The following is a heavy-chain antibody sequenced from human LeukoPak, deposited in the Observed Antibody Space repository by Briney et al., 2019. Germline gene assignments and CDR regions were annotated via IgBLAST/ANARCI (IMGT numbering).Heavy chain of an antibody. CDR2: ISPTFGTE. J-gene: IGHJ4*02. Sequence: SVKVSCKASGVTFSGYSISWVRQAPGQGLEWMGRISPTFGTEQYAQNFQGRVTITADTSTTTVYMELSGLRSEDTAIYFCAKDRGALGTSGSTFESWGQGTLVTVSS. D-gene: IGHD3-10*01. CDR1: GVTFSGYS. CDR3: AKDRGALGTSGSTFES. V-gene: IGHV1-69*06.